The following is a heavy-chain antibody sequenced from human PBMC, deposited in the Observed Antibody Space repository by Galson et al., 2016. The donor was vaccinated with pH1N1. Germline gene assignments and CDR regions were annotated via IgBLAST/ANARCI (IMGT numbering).Heavy chain of an antibody. Sequence: SLRLSCAASGFMFSDHYMDWVRQTPGKGLEWVGRIRKKANDYTTEYAASVKGRFTISRDDSQNSLSLQMNNLRAEDTAVYYCASQLLSSSESPFEFWGQGALVTVSS. D-gene: IGHD1-7*01. CDR1: GFMFSDHY. CDR2: IRKKANDYTT. CDR3: ASQLLSSSESPFEF. V-gene: IGHV3-72*01. J-gene: IGHJ4*02.